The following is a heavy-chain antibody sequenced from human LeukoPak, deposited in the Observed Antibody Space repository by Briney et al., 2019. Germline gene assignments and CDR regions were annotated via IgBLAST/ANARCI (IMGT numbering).Heavy chain of an antibody. CDR3: ARGAKRSWYLF. D-gene: IGHD6-13*01. V-gene: IGHV4-34*01. CDR2: INHTGST. J-gene: IGHJ4*02. Sequence: SETLSLTCAVYGGSFSGYYWSWIRQPPGKGLEWIGEINHTGSTNYNPSLKSRVTISVDTSKNQFSLKLSSVTAADTAVYYCARGAKRSWYLFWGQGTLVTVSS. CDR1: GGSFSGYY.